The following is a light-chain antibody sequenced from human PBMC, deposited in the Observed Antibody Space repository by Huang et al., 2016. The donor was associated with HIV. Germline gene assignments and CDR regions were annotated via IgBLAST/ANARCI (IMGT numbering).Light chain of an antibody. CDR1: QSIGSS. J-gene: IGKJ1*01. V-gene: IGKV6-21*01. CDR3: QQSGSLPWT. CDR2: YAS. Sequence: EVVLSQSPDFQSVTPKEKVTITCRASQSIGSSLHWYQQKPDQPPSLLIKYASQSFSGVPSRFTGSGSGTDFTLTINGLEVEDAAMYYCQQSGSLPWTFGQGTKVEIK.